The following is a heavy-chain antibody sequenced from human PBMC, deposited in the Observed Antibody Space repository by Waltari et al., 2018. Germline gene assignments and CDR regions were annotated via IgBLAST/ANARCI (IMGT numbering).Heavy chain of an antibody. Sequence: QVQLVESGAEVKKPGASVKVSCKAAGYTFTGYYMHWLRKAPGQVLEWMGWINPNSGGTNYAQKFQGWVTMTRDTSISTAYMELSRLRSDDTAVYYCARAMGSSWYYFDYWGQGTLVTVSS. D-gene: IGHD6-13*01. V-gene: IGHV1-2*04. J-gene: IGHJ4*02. CDR3: ARAMGSSWYYFDY. CDR2: INPNSGGT. CDR1: GYTFTGYY.